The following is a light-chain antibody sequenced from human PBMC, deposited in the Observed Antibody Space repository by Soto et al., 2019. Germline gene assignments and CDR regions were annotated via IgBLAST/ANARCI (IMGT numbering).Light chain of an antibody. CDR3: QQYGTSPWT. J-gene: IGKJ1*01. CDR2: DAS. V-gene: IGKV3-20*01. CDR1: QRVTSSN. Sequence: VMTPSPATLSVSQGERATLSCRASQRVTSSNLAWYQQKPGQAPRLLIYDASSRATGIPDRFSGSGSGTDFTLSISRLEPEDFAVYYCQQYGTSPWTFGQGTKVDI.